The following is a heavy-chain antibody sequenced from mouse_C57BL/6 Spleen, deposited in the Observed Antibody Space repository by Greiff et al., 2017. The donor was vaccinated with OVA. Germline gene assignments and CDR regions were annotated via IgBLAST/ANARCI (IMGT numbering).Heavy chain of an antibody. J-gene: IGHJ2*01. V-gene: IGHV1-82*01. CDR3: ARIYHDPRNFDD. D-gene: IGHD2-3*01. CDR1: GYAFSSSW. Sequence: VQGVESGPELVKPGASVKISCKASGYAFSSSWLNWVKQRPGKGLEWIGRIYPGDGDTNYNGKLKGKATLSADKASSTAYMQLSSMASEESAIYCCARIYHDPRNFDDWGQGTTLTVSS. CDR2: IYPGDGDT.